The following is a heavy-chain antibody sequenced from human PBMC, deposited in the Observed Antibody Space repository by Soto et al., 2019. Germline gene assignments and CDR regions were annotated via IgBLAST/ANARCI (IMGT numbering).Heavy chain of an antibody. CDR3: ARTFSLASYYYYYMDV. J-gene: IGHJ6*03. Sequence: SETLSLTCTVSGGSISSSSYYWGWIRQPPGKGLEWIGSIYYSGSTYYNPSLKSRVTISVDTSKNQFSLKLSSVTAADTAVYYCARTFSLASYYYYYMDVWGKGTTVTVSS. CDR1: GGSISSSSYY. CDR2: IYYSGST. V-gene: IGHV4-39*01.